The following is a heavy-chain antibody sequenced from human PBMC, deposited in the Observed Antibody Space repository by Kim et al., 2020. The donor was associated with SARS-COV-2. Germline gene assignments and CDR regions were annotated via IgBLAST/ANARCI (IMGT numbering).Heavy chain of an antibody. CDR2: IRSKAYGGTT. CDR3: TRDLIVGATRGGIDY. D-gene: IGHD1-26*01. CDR1: GFTFGDYA. Sequence: GGSLRLSCTASGFTFGDYAMSWFRQAPGKGLEWVGFIRSKAYGGTTEYAASVKGRFTISRDDSKSIAYLQMNSLKTEDTAVYYCTRDLIVGATRGGIDYWGQGTLVTVSS. J-gene: IGHJ4*02. V-gene: IGHV3-49*03.